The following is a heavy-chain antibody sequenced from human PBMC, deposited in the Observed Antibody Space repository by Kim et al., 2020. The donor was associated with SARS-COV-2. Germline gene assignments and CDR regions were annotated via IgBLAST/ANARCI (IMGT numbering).Heavy chain of an antibody. Sequence: SETLSLTCTVSGGSISSYYWSWIRQPPGQGLEWIGYIYYSGSTNYNPSLKSLVTISVDTSKNQFSLKLSSVTAADTAVYSFSRESMTCTSFPSNYYYGM. J-gene: IGHJ6*01. V-gene: IGHV4-59*01. D-gene: IGHD2-8*01. CDR3: SRESMTCTSFPSNYYYGM. CDR1: GGSISSYY. CDR2: IYYSGST.